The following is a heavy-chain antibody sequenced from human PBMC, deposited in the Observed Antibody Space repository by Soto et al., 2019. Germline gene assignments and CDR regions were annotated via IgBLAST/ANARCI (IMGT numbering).Heavy chain of an antibody. CDR3: ARDWEQAAAARGAFDI. CDR2: IYHSGST. Sequence: QVQLQESGPGLVKPSGTLSLTCAVSGGSISSSNWWSWVRQPPGKGLEWIGEIYHSGSTHYNPSLTSRVTISVDKSTTQFSLKLGSVTAADTAAYYCARDWEQAAAARGAFDIWGQGTMVTVSS. J-gene: IGHJ3*02. D-gene: IGHD6-25*01. CDR1: GGSISSSNW. V-gene: IGHV4-4*02.